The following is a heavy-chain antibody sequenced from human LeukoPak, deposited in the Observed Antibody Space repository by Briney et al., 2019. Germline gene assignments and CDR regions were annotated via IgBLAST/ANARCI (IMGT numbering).Heavy chain of an antibody. CDR1: GGTFSSYT. V-gene: IGHV1-69*13. D-gene: IGHD6-6*01. J-gene: IGHJ6*02. Sequence: ASVNVSCKASGGTFSSYTISWVRQAPGQGLEWMGGIIPIFGTANYAQKFQGRVTITADESTSTAYMELSSLRSEDTAVYYCARGRYSSSINSMDVWGQGTTVTVSS. CDR3: ARGRYSSSINSMDV. CDR2: IIPIFGTA.